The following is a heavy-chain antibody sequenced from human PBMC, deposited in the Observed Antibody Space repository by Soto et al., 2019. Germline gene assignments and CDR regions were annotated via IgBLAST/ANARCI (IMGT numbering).Heavy chain of an antibody. CDR2: INHSGST. CDR1: GGSFSGYY. V-gene: IGHV4-34*01. D-gene: IGHD3-3*02. Sequence: SETLSLTCAVYGGSFSGYYWSWIRQPPGKGLEWIGEINHSGSTKYNPSLKSRVTISVDTSKNQFSLKVTSVTAADTAVYYCARSHFWSGYSPEYYYYMDVWGKGTTVTVSS. J-gene: IGHJ6*03. CDR3: ARSHFWSGYSPEYYYYMDV.